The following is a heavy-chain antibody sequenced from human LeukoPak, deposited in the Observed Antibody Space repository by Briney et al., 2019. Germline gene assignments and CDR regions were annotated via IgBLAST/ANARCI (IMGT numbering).Heavy chain of an antibody. J-gene: IGHJ4*02. D-gene: IGHD4-23*01. Sequence: APVKVSCKASGYTFTGYYMHWVRQAPGQGLEWMGWINPNSGGTNYAQKFQGWVTMTRDTSISTAYMELSRLRSDDTAVYYCAREDSVVTFDYWGQGTLVSVSS. CDR1: GYTFTGYY. CDR2: INPNSGGT. CDR3: AREDSVVTFDY. V-gene: IGHV1-2*04.